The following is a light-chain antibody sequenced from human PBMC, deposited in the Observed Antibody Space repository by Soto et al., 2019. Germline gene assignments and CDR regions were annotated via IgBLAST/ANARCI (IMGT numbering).Light chain of an antibody. CDR1: NSDVGSYNY. Sequence: QSVLTQPPSASGSPGQSVTISCTGANSDVGSYNYVSWYQQHPGKAPKLMIYEVNKRPSGVPDRFSGSKFGNTASLTVSGLQAEDEADYYCSSYAGTNTRYLFGSGTKVTVL. V-gene: IGLV2-8*01. J-gene: IGLJ1*01. CDR3: SSYAGTNTRYL. CDR2: EVN.